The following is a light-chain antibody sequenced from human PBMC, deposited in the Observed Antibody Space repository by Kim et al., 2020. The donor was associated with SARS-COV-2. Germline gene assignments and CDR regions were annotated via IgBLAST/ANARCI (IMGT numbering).Light chain of an antibody. J-gene: IGLJ3*02. Sequence: QTATLACTRNTNNVGNRGAAWLQQFQGHPPRFLSYRDNTRPSGISQRFSASRSGTTASLTITGVQPEDEADYYCSAWDSSLSAWVFGGGTQLTVL. V-gene: IGLV10-54*04. CDR2: RDN. CDR3: SAWDSSLSAWV. CDR1: TNNVGNRG.